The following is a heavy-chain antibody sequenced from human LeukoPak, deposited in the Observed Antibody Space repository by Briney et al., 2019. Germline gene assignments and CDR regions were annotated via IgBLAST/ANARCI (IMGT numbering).Heavy chain of an antibody. CDR3: ARAADWFDP. CDR2: IYYSGST. J-gene: IGHJ5*02. CDR1: GGSISSSSYY. V-gene: IGHV4-39*07. Sequence: SETLSLTCTVSGGSISSSSYYWDWVRQPPGKGLEWIGSIYYSGSTYYNPSLKSRVTISVDTSKNQFSLKLSPVTAADTAVYYCARAADWFDPWGQGTLVTVSS.